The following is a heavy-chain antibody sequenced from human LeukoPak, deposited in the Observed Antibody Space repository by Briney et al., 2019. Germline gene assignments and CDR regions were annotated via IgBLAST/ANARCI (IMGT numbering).Heavy chain of an antibody. D-gene: IGHD1-26*01. CDR2: INHSGST. V-gene: IGHV4-34*01. Sequence: SETLSLTCAVYGGSFSGYYWSWIRQPPGKGLEWIGEINHSGSTNYNPSLKSRVTISVDTSKNQFSLKLSSMTAADTAVYYCARPRSGSYSYWGQGTLVTVSS. CDR3: ARPRSGSYSY. J-gene: IGHJ4*02. CDR1: GGSFSGYY.